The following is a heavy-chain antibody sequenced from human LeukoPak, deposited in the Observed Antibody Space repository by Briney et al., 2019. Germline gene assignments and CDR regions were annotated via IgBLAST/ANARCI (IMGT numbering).Heavy chain of an antibody. J-gene: IGHJ4*02. CDR1: GFIFSHHG. CDR3: TRQYNKGLDY. Sequence: GGTLRLSCAASGFIFSHHGMNWVRQAPGKGLEWVSGIRTDGVTTYYADSVKGRFIISRDNSKNTLFLEMNSLRPEDTAIYYCTRQYNKGLDYWGQGTLVTVSS. CDR2: IRTDGVTT. V-gene: IGHV3-23*01. D-gene: IGHD1-14*01.